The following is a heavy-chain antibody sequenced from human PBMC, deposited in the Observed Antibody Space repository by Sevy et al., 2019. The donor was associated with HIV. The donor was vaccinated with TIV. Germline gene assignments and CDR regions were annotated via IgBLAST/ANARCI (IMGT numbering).Heavy chain of an antibody. V-gene: IGHV4-31*11. Sequence: SETLSLTCAVSGGSISSGDYYWSWIRQHPVKGLEWVGYIYYTGDTYYNPSLESRVTISLDTSKNQFSLQLTSVTAADTAVYYCARAERGYSGFDDYWGQGTLVTVSS. CDR2: IYYTGDT. J-gene: IGHJ4*02. CDR3: ARAERGYSGFDDY. CDR1: GGSISSGDYY. D-gene: IGHD5-12*01.